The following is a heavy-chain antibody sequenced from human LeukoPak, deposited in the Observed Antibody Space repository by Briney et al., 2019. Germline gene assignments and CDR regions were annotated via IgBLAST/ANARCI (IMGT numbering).Heavy chain of an antibody. CDR2: IYRAGST. CDR1: GFTVSSNY. D-gene: IGHD3-10*01. V-gene: IGHV3-53*01. Sequence: GGSLRLSCAASGFTVSSNYMSWVRQTPGKGLEWVSIIYRAGSTYYADSVRGRFAISRDSSKNTVCLQMNRLRAEDTAVYYRASGGMGARKYYSDPFHYWGQGTLVTVSS. CDR3: ASGGMGARKYYSDPFHY. J-gene: IGHJ4*02.